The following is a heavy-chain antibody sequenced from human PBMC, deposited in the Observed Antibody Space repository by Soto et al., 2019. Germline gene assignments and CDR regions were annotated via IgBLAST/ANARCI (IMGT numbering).Heavy chain of an antibody. CDR3: ARMVGIAAAGTGSAFDI. V-gene: IGHV3-48*02. CDR2: ISSSSSTI. D-gene: IGHD6-13*01. Sequence: GGSLRLSCAASGFTFSSYSMNWVRQAPGKGLEWVSYISSSSSTIYYADSVKGRFTISRDNAKNSLYLQMNSLRDEDTAVYYCARMVGIAAAGTGSAFDIWGQGTMVTVSS. CDR1: GFTFSSYS. J-gene: IGHJ3*02.